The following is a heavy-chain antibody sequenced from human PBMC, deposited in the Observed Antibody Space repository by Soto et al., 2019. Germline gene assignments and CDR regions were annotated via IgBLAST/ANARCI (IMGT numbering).Heavy chain of an antibody. CDR1: GGTFSSFH. CDR3: ADGGGAYDT. Sequence: SVKVSCKASGGTFSSFHINWVRQAPGQGLEWIGGIVPIFGTPHYAQRFQGRVTITADELTTTAYLEVSSLRSDDTAMYYCADGGGAYDTWGQGTLVTVS. D-gene: IGHD3-16*01. J-gene: IGHJ5*02. V-gene: IGHV1-69*13. CDR2: IVPIFGTP.